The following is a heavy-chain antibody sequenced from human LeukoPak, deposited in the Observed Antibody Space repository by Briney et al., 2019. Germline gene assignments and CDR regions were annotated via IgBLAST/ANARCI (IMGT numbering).Heavy chain of an antibody. CDR1: GYTFTGYY. D-gene: IGHD3-10*01. CDR2: INPNSGGT. V-gene: IGHV1-2*02. J-gene: IGHJ4*02. Sequence: ASVKVSCKASGYTFTGYYMHWVRQAPGQGLEWMGWINPNSGGTNYAQKFQGRVTMTRDTSISTAYMELSRLRSDDTVVYYCAREWGLLWFGELSTNWGQGTLVTVSS. CDR3: AREWGLLWFGELSTN.